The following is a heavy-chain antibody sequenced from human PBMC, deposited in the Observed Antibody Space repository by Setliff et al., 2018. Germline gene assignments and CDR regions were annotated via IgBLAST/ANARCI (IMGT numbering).Heavy chain of an antibody. D-gene: IGHD3-10*01. CDR1: GYTFTTYA. J-gene: IGHJ6*03. CDR3: ARASRFGTIVYKGYYYMDV. CDR2: XXXXXXXX. Sequence: GASVKVSCKTSGYTFTTYAISWMRQAPGQGLEWMGWXXXXXXXXXXXXXXXGXFXXSLDTSVSTAYLQISSLKAEDTAVYYCARASRFGTIVYKGYYYMDVWGKGTTVTVSS. V-gene: IGHV7-4-1*02.